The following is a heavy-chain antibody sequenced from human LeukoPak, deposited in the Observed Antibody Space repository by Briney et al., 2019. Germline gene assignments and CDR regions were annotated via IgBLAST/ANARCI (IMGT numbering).Heavy chain of an antibody. CDR2: INSDGSST. D-gene: IGHD3-10*01. CDR1: GFTFSSYW. J-gene: IGHJ4*02. CDR3: ARDKDYYGSGSSFDY. V-gene: IGHV3-74*01. Sequence: GGSLRLSCAASGFTFSSYWMHWVRQAPGKGLVWVSRINSDGSSTSYAGSVKGRFTISRDNAKNTLYLQKNSLRAEDKAVYYCARDKDYYGSGSSFDYWGQGTLVTVSS.